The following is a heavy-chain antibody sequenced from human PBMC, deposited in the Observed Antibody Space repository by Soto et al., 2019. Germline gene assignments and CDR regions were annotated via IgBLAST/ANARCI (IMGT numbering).Heavy chain of an antibody. J-gene: IGHJ4*02. CDR3: ARDFYGGYTYGPGDY. CDR2: IHGDGGKI. Sequence: LRLSCAASGFMFSAYWMSWVRQAPGKGLEWVANIHGDGGKIYYVDSVKGRFTISRDNAKRSLYLQMNSLRAEDTAVYYCARDFYGGYTYGPGDYWGQGALVTVSS. CDR1: GFMFSAYW. V-gene: IGHV3-7*01. D-gene: IGHD5-18*01.